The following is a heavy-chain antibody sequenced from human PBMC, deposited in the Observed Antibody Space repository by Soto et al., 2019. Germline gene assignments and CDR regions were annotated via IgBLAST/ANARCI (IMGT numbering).Heavy chain of an antibody. J-gene: IGHJ5*02. CDR3: ATALVIAQVIYNWFDP. CDR2: LWYDGSLK. D-gene: IGHD2-15*01. V-gene: IGHV3-33*01. Sequence: QVQLVESGGGVVQPGRSLRLSCAASGFTFSRNNMHWVRQAPGKGLEWVAVLWYDGSLKYYADSVKGRFTISRDNSKNTLYLEMNSLKPEDTAFYYCATALVIAQVIYNWFDPWGQGTLVTVSS. CDR1: GFTFSRNN.